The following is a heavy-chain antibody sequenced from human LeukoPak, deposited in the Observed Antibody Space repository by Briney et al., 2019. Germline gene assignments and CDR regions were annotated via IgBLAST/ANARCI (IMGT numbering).Heavy chain of an antibody. V-gene: IGHV4-4*07. CDR3: ARYASGSYYWFDP. J-gene: IGHJ5*02. D-gene: IGHD3-10*01. CDR2: IQNSGTT. CDR1: GGSISSYY. Sequence: SETLSLTCTVSGGSISSYYWSWIRQPAGKGLEWIGRIQNSGTTNYNPSLKSRVTISVDASKSQFSLKLSSVTTADTALYYCARYASGSYYWFDPWGQGTLVTVSS.